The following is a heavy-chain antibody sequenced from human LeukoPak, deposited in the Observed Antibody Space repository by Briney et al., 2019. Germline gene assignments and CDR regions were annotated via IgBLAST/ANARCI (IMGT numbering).Heavy chain of an antibody. CDR3: AYSGSYLDAFDI. D-gene: IGHD1-26*01. V-gene: IGHV1-69*01. Sequence: GSSVKVSCKASGGTFSSYAISWVRQAPGQGLEWMGGIIPIFGTANYAQKLQGRVTITADESTSTAYMELSSLRSEDTAVYYCAYSGSYLDAFDIWGQGTMVTVSS. CDR2: IIPIFGTA. J-gene: IGHJ3*02. CDR1: GGTFSSYA.